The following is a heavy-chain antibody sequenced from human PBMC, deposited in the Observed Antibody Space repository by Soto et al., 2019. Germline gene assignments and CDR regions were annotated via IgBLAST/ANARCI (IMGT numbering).Heavy chain of an antibody. J-gene: IGHJ6*02. CDR1: GFTFSSYS. D-gene: IGHD2-2*01. V-gene: IGHV3-21*05. CDR3: ARGGARYCISTSCNGDLGDYYYGMDV. Sequence: GGSLRLSCPASGFTFSSYSMNWVRRAAGKGLEWVSYYVDSVKGRFTISRDNAQNSLYLQMNSLRAEDTAVYYCARGGARYCISTSCNGDLGDYYYGMDVWGQGTTVTVSS.